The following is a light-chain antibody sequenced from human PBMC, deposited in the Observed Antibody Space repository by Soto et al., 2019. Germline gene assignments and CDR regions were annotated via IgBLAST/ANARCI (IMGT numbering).Light chain of an antibody. CDR2: GAS. CDR3: QQYGSSPPYT. CDR1: RSISSTY. Sequence: EIVLTQSPGTLSLSPGERATLSCRASRSISSTYLAWYQQKPGQAPRLLIYGASSRATGIPDWFSGSGSGTDFTLTISRLEPEDFAVYYCQQYGSSPPYTFGQGTKLEIK. V-gene: IGKV3-20*01. J-gene: IGKJ2*01.